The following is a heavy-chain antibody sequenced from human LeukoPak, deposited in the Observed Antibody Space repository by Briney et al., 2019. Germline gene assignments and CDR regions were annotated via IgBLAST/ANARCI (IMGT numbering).Heavy chain of an antibody. D-gene: IGHD3-22*01. CDR2: IYTSGST. CDR1: GGSISSYY. Sequence: SETLSLTCTVSGGSISSYYWSWIRQPAGKGLEWIGRIYTSGSTNYNPSLKSRVTMSVDTSKNQFSLKLSSVTAADTAVYYCATSSHPYYYDSSGYYWGYFDYWGQGTLVTVSS. CDR3: ATSSHPYYYDSSGYYWGYFDY. J-gene: IGHJ4*02. V-gene: IGHV4-4*07.